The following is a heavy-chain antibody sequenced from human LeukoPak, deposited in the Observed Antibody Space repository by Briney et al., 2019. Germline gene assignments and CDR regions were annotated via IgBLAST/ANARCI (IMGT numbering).Heavy chain of an antibody. CDR1: GFTFRSHA. Sequence: GGSLRLSCVGSGFTFRSHAMSWVRQAPEKGLEFVSGIYENGGTTYYADSVKGRFSISRDNSKNTLYLQMNSLRAEDTAVYYCARGRNPDYRGQGTLVTVSS. D-gene: IGHD1-14*01. V-gene: IGHV3-23*01. CDR2: IYENGGTT. J-gene: IGHJ4*02. CDR3: ARGRNPDY.